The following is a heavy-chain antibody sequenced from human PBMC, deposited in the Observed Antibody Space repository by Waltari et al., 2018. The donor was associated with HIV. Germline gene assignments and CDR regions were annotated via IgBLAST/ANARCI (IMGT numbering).Heavy chain of an antibody. CDR3: AKGMKFYGP. Sequence: EVQLATTGGHLVLPGESLRLSCVISSFSVLYNSVSWIRQSPGSRLEWVAVLYFDGISHYSESVRCRFVVSRDSSKNTVFLHMNSVKLEDTALYFCAKGMKFYGPWGQGTQVTVSP. CDR2: LYFDGIS. D-gene: IGHD3-10*01. J-gene: IGHJ5*02. CDR1: SFSVLYNS. V-gene: IGHV3-53*05.